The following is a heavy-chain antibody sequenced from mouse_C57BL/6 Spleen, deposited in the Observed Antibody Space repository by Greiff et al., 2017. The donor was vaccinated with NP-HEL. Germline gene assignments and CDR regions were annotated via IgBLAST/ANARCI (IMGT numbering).Heavy chain of an antibody. V-gene: IGHV7-1*01. CDR2: SRNKANDYTT. J-gene: IGHJ3*01. Sequence: EVKLMESGGGLVQSGRSLRLSCATSGFTFSDFYMEWVRQAPGTGLEWIAASRNKANDYTTEYSASVKGRFIVSRDTSQSILYLQMNALRAEDTAIYYCAREDSSGSFAYWGQGTLVTVSA. D-gene: IGHD3-2*02. CDR1: GFTFSDFY. CDR3: AREDSSGSFAY.